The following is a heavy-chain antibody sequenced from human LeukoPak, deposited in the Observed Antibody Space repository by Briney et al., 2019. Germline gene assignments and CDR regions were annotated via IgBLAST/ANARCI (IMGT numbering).Heavy chain of an antibody. CDR2: INPSTAGT. CDR3: ARDYYGGHNLYNFDF. D-gene: IGHD3-10*01. Sequence: ASVKVSCKTSGYSFRAYHLHWVRQAPGQGLEWMGWINPSTAGTNYAQKFQGRVTMTRDTSISTAFMEMTGLKFDDTAVYYCARDYYGGHNLYNFDFWGQGTRVIVSS. CDR1: GYSFRAYH. J-gene: IGHJ4*02. V-gene: IGHV1-2*02.